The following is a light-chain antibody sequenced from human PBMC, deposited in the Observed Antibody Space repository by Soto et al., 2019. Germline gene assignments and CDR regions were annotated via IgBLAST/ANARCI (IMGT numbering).Light chain of an antibody. CDR1: QSISSW. J-gene: IGKJ1*01. CDR2: DVS. CDR3: QQYNSYSQWT. Sequence: DIQMTQSPSTLSASVGDRVTITCRASQSISSWLAWYQQKPGKAPNLLIYDVSNLESGVPSRFSGSGSGTEFTLTISSLQADDFANYYCQQYNSYSQWTLGQGTKVDIK. V-gene: IGKV1-5*01.